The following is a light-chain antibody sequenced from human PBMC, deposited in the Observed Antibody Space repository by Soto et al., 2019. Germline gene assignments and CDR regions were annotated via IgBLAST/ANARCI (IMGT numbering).Light chain of an antibody. V-gene: IGKV1-39*01. Sequence: DIQMTQSPSSLSASVGDRVTITCRASQSISSYLNWYQQKPGKAPKLLIYAASSLQSGVPSRFSGSGSGTDVTLTISSLQPEDFATYYCNQSYSTPSTFGQGTKLEIK. CDR3: NQSYSTPST. CDR2: AAS. CDR1: QSISSY. J-gene: IGKJ2*02.